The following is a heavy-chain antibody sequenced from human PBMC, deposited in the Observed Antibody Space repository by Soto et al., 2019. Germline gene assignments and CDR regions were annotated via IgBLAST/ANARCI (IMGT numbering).Heavy chain of an antibody. CDR3: ARDWGRWFGEFPGDYYYYYGMDV. CDR1: GGSISSGGYY. D-gene: IGHD3-10*01. V-gene: IGHV4-31*03. CDR2: IYYSGST. Sequence: SETLSLTCTVSGGSISSGGYYWSWIRQHPGKGLEWIGYIYYSGSTYYNPSLKSRVTISVDTSKNQFSLKLSSVTAADTAVYYCARDWGRWFGEFPGDYYYYYGMDVWGQGTTVTVSS. J-gene: IGHJ6*02.